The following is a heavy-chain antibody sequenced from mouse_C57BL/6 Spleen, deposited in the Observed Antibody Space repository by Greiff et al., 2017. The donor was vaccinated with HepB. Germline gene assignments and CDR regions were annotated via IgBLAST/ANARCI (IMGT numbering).Heavy chain of an antibody. J-gene: IGHJ3*01. CDR1: GFTFSSYA. CDR2: ISDGGSYT. Sequence: EVHLVESGGGLVKPGGSLKLSCAASGFTFSSYAMSWVRQTPEKRLEWVATISDGGSYTYYPDNVKGRFTISRDNAKNNLYLQMSHLKSEDTAMYYCARDYDYGGFAYWGQGTLVTVSA. D-gene: IGHD2-4*01. CDR3: ARDYDYGGFAY. V-gene: IGHV5-4*01.